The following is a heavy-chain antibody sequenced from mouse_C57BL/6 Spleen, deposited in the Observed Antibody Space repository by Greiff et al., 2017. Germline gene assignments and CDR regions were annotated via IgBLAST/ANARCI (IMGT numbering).Heavy chain of an antibody. CDR3: ARGAYYDYDEGFAY. D-gene: IGHD2-4*01. J-gene: IGHJ3*01. CDR2: IYPGSGST. CDR1: GYTFTSYW. Sequence: QVQLQQSGAELVKPGASVKMSCKASGYTFTSYWITWVQQRPGQGLEWIGDIYPGSGSTNYNEKFKSKATLTVDTSSSTAYMQLSSLTSEDAAVYYCARGAYYDYDEGFAYWGQGTLVTVSA. V-gene: IGHV1-55*01.